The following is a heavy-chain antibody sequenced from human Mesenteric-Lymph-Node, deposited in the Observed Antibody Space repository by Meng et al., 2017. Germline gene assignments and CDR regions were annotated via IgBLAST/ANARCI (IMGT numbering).Heavy chain of an antibody. CDR3: ASPYDYVWGSYRLPAPGYGMDV. CDR2: ISSSGSTI. D-gene: IGHD3-16*02. Sequence: GESLKISCAASGFTFSDYYMSWIRQAPGKGLEWVSYISSSGSTIYYADSVKGRFTISRDNAKNSLYLQMNSLRAEDTAVYYCASPYDYVWGSYRLPAPGYGMDVWGQGTTVTVSS. J-gene: IGHJ6*02. CDR1: GFTFSDYY. V-gene: IGHV3-11*04.